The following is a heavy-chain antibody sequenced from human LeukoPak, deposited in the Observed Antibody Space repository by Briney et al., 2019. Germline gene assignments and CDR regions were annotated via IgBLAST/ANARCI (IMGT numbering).Heavy chain of an antibody. V-gene: IGHV3-20*04. Sequence: PGGSLRLSCAASGFTFSSYAMNWVRQAPGKGLEWVSGINWNGGSTGYADSVKGRFTISRDNAKNSLYLQMNSLRAEDTALYYCARVAAADAFDIWGQGTMVTVSS. D-gene: IGHD6-13*01. CDR3: ARVAAADAFDI. J-gene: IGHJ3*02. CDR1: GFTFSSYA. CDR2: INWNGGST.